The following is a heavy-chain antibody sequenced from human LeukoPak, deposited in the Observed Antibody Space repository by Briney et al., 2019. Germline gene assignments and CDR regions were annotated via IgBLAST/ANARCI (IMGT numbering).Heavy chain of an antibody. D-gene: IGHD2-8*01. Sequence: PGGSLRLSCAASGFTFSSYAMSWVRQAPGKGLEWVSAISGSGGSTYYADSVKGRFTISRDNSKNTLYLQMNSLRAEDTAVYYCARVLYPYYYYYMDVWGKGTTVTVSS. CDR2: ISGSGGST. CDR1: GFTFSSYA. J-gene: IGHJ6*03. CDR3: ARVLYPYYYYYMDV. V-gene: IGHV3-23*01.